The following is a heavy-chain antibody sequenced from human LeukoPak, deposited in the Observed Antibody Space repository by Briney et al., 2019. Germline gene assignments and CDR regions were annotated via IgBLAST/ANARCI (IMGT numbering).Heavy chain of an antibody. V-gene: IGHV4-39*07. J-gene: IGHJ4*02. CDR2: ILYSGNT. CDR1: SGPILSSRYS. D-gene: IGHD3-10*01. Sequence: SAPLSPPFSVPSGPILSSRYSWGWIRQPPGPGLEWIGNILYSGNTYHNPSLKSRVTISVDTSKNRFSLKLSSVTAADTAVYYCARSYGSGSPTFDCWGQGTLVTVSS. CDR3: ARSYGSGSPTFDC.